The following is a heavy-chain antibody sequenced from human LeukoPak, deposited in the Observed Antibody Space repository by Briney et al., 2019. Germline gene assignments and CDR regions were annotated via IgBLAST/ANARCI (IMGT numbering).Heavy chain of an antibody. D-gene: IGHD3-10*01. V-gene: IGHV4-30-4*01. CDR3: ARVIPITMVRGEKGLWFDP. Sequence: SQTLSLTCTDSGGSISSGDYYWSWIRQPPGKGLEWIGYIYYSGSTYYNPSLKSRVTISVDTSKNQFSLKLSSVTAADTAVYYCARVIPITMVRGEKGLWFDPWGQGTLVTVSS. CDR1: GGSISSGDYY. J-gene: IGHJ5*02. CDR2: IYYSGST.